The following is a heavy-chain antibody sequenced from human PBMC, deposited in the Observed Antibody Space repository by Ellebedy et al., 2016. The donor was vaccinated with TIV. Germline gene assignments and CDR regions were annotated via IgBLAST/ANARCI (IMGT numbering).Heavy chain of an antibody. J-gene: IGHJ4*02. CDR2: IDHSGST. Sequence: MPSETLSLTCTVSGYSISSGYYWGWIRQPPGKGLEWIGNIDHSGSTYYNPSLKSRVTISVDTSKNQFSLELSSVTAADTAVYYCARGGTSSKYFDYWGQGTLVTVSS. CDR1: GYSISSGYY. CDR3: ARGGTSSKYFDY. V-gene: IGHV4-38-2*02.